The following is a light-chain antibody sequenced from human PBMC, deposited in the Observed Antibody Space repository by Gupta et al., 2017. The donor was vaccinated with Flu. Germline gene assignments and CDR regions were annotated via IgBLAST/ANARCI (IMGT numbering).Light chain of an antibody. CDR3: QSASSSSTYHGL. Sequence: GDALRKHYGYWYQQNPGKAPELMICKDSERPSGIPKRFSGSNSGKTVSLTICGVQAEDEADYYCQSASSSSTYHGLFGGGTKLTVL. CDR2: KDS. CDR1: ALRKHY. J-gene: IGLJ2*01. V-gene: IGLV3-25*03.